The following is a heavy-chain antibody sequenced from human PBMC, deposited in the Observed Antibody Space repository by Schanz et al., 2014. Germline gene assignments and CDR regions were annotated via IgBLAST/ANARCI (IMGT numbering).Heavy chain of an antibody. CDR2: VSASGGGP. CDR1: GFTFRSYA. CDR3: AKDLHSNSGNYYSYYFDS. Sequence: EVQLLESGGGLVQPGGSLRLSCIGSGFTFRSYALGWVRQAPGKGLEWVSLVSASGGGPFYADSVKGRFTISRDNSKNTLYLQMNNLRAEDTAVYFCAKDLHSNSGNYYSYYFDSWGPGALVTVSS. D-gene: IGHD3-10*01. J-gene: IGHJ4*02. V-gene: IGHV3-23*01.